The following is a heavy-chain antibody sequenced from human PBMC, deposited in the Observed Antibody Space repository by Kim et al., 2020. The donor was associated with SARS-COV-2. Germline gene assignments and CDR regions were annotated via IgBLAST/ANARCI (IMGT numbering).Heavy chain of an antibody. D-gene: IGHD6-19*01. V-gene: IGHV3-48*02. CDR3: ARDQLQQWLVGGDY. Sequence: ADSVKGRFTISRDNAKNSLYLQMNSLRDEDTAVYYCARDQLQQWLVGGDYWGQGTLVTVSS. J-gene: IGHJ4*02.